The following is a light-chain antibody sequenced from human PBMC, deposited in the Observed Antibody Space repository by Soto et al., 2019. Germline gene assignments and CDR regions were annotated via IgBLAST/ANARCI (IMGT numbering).Light chain of an antibody. CDR2: EVS. V-gene: IGLV2-8*01. CDR1: SSDLGYYNY. CDR3: SSYAGSNTPYV. J-gene: IGLJ1*01. Sequence: QSALTQPPSASGSPGQSVTISCTGTSSDLGYYNYVSWYQHHPGKAPKLMIYEVSKRPSGVPNRFSGSKAGISASLTASGLQAEDEADYYCSSYAGSNTPYVFGTGTKLTVL.